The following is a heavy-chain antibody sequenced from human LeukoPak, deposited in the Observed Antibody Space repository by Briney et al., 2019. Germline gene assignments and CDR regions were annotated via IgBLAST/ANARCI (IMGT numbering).Heavy chain of an antibody. Sequence: PSVTLSLTCAVYGGSFSGYYWSWIRQPPGKGLEWIGEINHSGSTNYNPSLKSRVTISVDTSKNQFSLKLSSVTAADTAVYYCARVQKTLYYYDSSGSLDYWGQGTLVTVSS. CDR1: GGSFSGYY. V-gene: IGHV4-34*01. CDR3: ARVQKTLYYYDSSGSLDY. J-gene: IGHJ4*02. CDR2: INHSGST. D-gene: IGHD3-22*01.